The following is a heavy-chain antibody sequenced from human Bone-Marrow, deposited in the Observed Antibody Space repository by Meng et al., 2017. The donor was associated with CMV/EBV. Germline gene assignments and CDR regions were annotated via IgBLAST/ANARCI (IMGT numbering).Heavy chain of an antibody. V-gene: IGHV1-69*10. CDR2: IIPILGIA. CDR1: GGTFSSHA. D-gene: IGHD3-9*01. CDR3: ARFPLSFDRLATHYYGMDV. Sequence: SVKVSCKASGGTFSSHAISWVRQAPGQGLEWMGGIIPILGIANYAQKFQGRVTITADKSTSTAYMELSSLRSEDTAVYYCARFPLSFDRLATHYYGMDVWGQGTTVTVSS. J-gene: IGHJ6*02.